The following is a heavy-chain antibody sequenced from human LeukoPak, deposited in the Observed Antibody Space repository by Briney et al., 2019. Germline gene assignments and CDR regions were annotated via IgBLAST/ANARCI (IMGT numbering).Heavy chain of an antibody. V-gene: IGHV3-33*01. CDR3: ARDMVYCSSTSCYPDNWFDP. Sequence: GGSLRLSCAASGFTFSSYGMHWVCQAPGKGLEWVAVIWYDGSNKYYADSVKGRFTISRDNSKNTLYLQMNSLRAEDTAVYYCARDMVYCSSTSCYPDNWFDPWGQGTLVTVSS. CDR2: IWYDGSNK. D-gene: IGHD2-2*01. J-gene: IGHJ5*02. CDR1: GFTFSSYG.